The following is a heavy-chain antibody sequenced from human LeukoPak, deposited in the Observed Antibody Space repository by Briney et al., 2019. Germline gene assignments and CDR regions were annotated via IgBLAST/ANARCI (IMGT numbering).Heavy chain of an antibody. CDR3: ARDAQWLVPEGYYYYMDV. CDR1: GFAFSRYS. J-gene: IGHJ6*03. CDR2: ISSSSSHI. V-gene: IGHV3-21*06. Sequence: GGSLRLFCAGSGFAFSRYSMNWFRQAPGKGLERVSSISSSSSHIFYADSVKGRFTISRDNAKNSLYLQMNSLRAGDTAVYYCARDAQWLVPEGYYYYMDVWGKGITVTVAS. D-gene: IGHD6-19*01.